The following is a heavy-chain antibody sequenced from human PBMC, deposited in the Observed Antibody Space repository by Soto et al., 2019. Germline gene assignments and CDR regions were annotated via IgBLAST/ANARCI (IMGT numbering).Heavy chain of an antibody. D-gene: IGHD3-22*01. J-gene: IGHJ6*02. CDR3: AQDSSGYYLRAHYYYGMDV. V-gene: IGHV1-69*01. Sequence: QVQLVQSGAEVKKPGSSVKVSCKASGGTFSSYAISWVRQAPGQGLEWMGGIIPIFGTANYAQKFQGRVTITAVESTSTAYMELSSLRSEDTAVYYCAQDSSGYYLRAHYYYGMDVWGQGTTVTVSS. CDR2: IIPIFGTA. CDR1: GGTFSSYA.